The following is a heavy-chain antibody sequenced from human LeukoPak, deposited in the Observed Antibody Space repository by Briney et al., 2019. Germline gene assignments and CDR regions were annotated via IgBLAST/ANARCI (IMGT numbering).Heavy chain of an antibody. CDR3: ATTIVVVPNVKRVVDY. CDR2: FDPEDGET. V-gene: IGHV1-24*01. D-gene: IGHD2-2*01. Sequence: ASVKVSCKVSGYTLTELSMHWVRQAPGKGLEWMGGFDPEDGETIYAQKFQGRVTMTEDTSTDTAYMELSSLRSEDTAVYYCATTIVVVPNVKRVVDYWGQGTLVTVSS. CDR1: GYTLTELS. J-gene: IGHJ4*02.